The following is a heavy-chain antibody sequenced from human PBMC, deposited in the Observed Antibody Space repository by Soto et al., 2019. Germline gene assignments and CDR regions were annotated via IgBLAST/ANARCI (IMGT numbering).Heavy chain of an antibody. CDR3: ARGPRRAAAGTTFDY. CDR1: GGSSSGYY. D-gene: IGHD6-13*01. Sequence: SETLSLTCAVYGGSSSGYYWSWIRQPPGKGLEWIXEXNXXXSXNXXXSXXXXVTISVDTSKNQFSLKLSSVTAADTALYYCARGPRRAAAGTTFDYWGQGTLVTVSS. J-gene: IGHJ4*02. CDR2: XNXXXSX. V-gene: IGHV4-34*01.